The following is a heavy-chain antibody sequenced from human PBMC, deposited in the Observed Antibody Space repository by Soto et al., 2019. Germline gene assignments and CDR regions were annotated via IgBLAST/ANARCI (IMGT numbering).Heavy chain of an antibody. CDR3: ARWYYDFWSGYEVGWFDP. D-gene: IGHD3-3*01. V-gene: IGHV1-18*01. CDR2: ISAYNGNT. Sequence: ASVKVSCKASGYTFTSYGISWVRQAPGQGLEWMGWISAYNGNTNYAQKLQGRVTMTTDTSTSTAYMELRSLRSDDTAVYYCARWYYDFWSGYEVGWFDPWGQGTLVTVSS. CDR1: GYTFTSYG. J-gene: IGHJ5*02.